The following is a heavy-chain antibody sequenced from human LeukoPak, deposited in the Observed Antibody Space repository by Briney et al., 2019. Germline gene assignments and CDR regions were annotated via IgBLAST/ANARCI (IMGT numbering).Heavy chain of an antibody. CDR1: GGSISSSSYY. J-gene: IGHJ5*02. Sequence: SETLSLTCTVSGGSISSSSYYWGWIRQPPGKGLEWIGSIYYSGSTYYNPSLKSRVTISVDKSKNQFSLKLSSVTAADTAVYYCARDLAAACNWFDPWGQGTLVTVSS. D-gene: IGHD6-13*01. CDR3: ARDLAAACNWFDP. CDR2: IYYSGST. V-gene: IGHV4-39*07.